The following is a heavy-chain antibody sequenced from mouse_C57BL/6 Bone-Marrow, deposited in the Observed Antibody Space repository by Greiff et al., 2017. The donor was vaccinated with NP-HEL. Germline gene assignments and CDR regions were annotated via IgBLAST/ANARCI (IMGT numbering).Heavy chain of an antibody. V-gene: IGHV5-6*02. CDR3: ARPPGSNSYAMDY. Sequence: EVKLVESGGDLVKPGGSLKLSCAASGFTFSSYGMSWVRQTPDKRLEWVATISSGGSYTYYPDNVKGRFTLSRDNAKNTLYLQMSSLKSEDTAMYYWARPPGSNSYAMDYWGQGTSVTVSS. J-gene: IGHJ4*01. CDR1: GFTFSSYG. CDR2: ISSGGSYT. D-gene: IGHD2-5*01.